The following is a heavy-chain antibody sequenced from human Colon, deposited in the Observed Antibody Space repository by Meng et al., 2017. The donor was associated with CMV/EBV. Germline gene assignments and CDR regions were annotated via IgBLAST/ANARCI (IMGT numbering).Heavy chain of an antibody. Sequence: GGSLRLSCAASGFIFDKFAMHWVRRAPGKGLEWVSAITGSGDVTYYADSVKGRFTITRDNSKNTLYLQMDSLRVEDTAVYYCAKDLRITVFGVAPVWGQGTPVTVSS. V-gene: IGHV3-23*01. J-gene: IGHJ4*02. CDR3: AKDLRITVFGVAPV. CDR1: GFIFDKFA. CDR2: ITGSGDVT. D-gene: IGHD3-3*01.